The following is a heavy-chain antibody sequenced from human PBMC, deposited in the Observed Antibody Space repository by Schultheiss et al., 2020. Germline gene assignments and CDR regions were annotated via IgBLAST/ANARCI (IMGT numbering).Heavy chain of an antibody. J-gene: IGHJ4*02. CDR3: ARDQDYYGSGYCDY. D-gene: IGHD3-10*01. CDR1: GFTFSSYG. Sequence: GGSLRLSCAASGFTFSSYGMHWVRQAPGKGLEWVAVISYDGSNDYYADSVKGRFTISRDNSKNTLYLQMNSLRAEDTAVYYCARDQDYYGSGYCDYWGQGTLVTVSS. CDR2: ISYDGSND. V-gene: IGHV3-33*01.